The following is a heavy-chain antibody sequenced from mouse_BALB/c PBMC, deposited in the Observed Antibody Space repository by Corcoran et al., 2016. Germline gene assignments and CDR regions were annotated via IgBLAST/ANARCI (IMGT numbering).Heavy chain of an antibody. J-gene: IGHJ3*01. CDR3: ARSHGSSRAWFAY. Sequence: QVQLQQSGAELMKPGASVKISCKATGYTFCSYWIEWVKQRPGHGLEWIGEILPGSGSTNYNEKFKGKATFTADTSSNTAYMQLSSLTSEDSAVYYCARSHGSSRAWFAYWGQGTLVTVSA. D-gene: IGHD1-1*01. CDR1: GYTFCSYW. CDR2: ILPGSGST. V-gene: IGHV1-9*01.